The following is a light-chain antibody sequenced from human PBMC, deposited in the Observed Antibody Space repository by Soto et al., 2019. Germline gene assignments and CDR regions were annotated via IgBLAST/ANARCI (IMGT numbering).Light chain of an antibody. CDR1: QNISRF. CDR2: AVS. CDR3: QQYDTFPVT. V-gene: IGKV1-33*01. J-gene: IGKJ5*01. Sequence: DIQMTQTPSSLSASVGDRVTVTCRSSQNISRFLNWYQQKQGRAPNLLIYAVSTLHVGVPSRFSGSGSGTDFIFTISSLQPEDFATYYCQQYDTFPVTFGQGTRLEIK.